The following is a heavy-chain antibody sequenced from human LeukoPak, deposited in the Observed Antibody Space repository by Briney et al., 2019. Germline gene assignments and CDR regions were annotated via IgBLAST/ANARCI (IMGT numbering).Heavy chain of an antibody. D-gene: IGHD6-13*01. Sequence: SETLSLTCAVSGYSISSGYYWGWIRQPPGKGLEWIGSISPSGSAFYNPSLKSRVTISVDTSKNQFSLKLRSVTAADTAVYYCALSPLGAAGTWSGLFDYWGQGTLVTVSS. V-gene: IGHV4-38-2*01. CDR1: GYSISSGYY. CDR3: ALSPLGAAGTWSGLFDY. J-gene: IGHJ4*02. CDR2: ISPSGSA.